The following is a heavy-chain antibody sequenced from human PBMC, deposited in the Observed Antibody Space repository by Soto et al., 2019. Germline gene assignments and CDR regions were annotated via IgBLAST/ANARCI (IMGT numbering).Heavy chain of an antibody. CDR3: AGGNALDV. V-gene: IGHV3-7*01. Sequence: LRLSCAASRFTFSTYWMTWVRQTPGKGLEWVANIHQDGNEKYYMDPVKGRFTISRDNAKNSLYLQMTSLRAEDTAVYYCAGGNALDVWGQGTTVTVSS. J-gene: IGHJ6*02. CDR1: RFTFSTYW. CDR2: IHQDGNEK.